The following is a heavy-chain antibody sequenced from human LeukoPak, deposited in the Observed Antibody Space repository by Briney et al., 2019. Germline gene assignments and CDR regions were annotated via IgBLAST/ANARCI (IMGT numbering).Heavy chain of an antibody. V-gene: IGHV1-69*01. J-gene: IGHJ6*02. D-gene: IGHD2-15*01. CDR2: IIPIFGTA. CDR3: ARDCGYCSGGSCYSGSYYGMDV. Sequence: GASVKVSCKASGGTFSSYAISWVRQAPGQGLEWMGGIIPIFGTANYAQKFQGRVTITADESTSTAYMELSSLRSEDTAVYYCARDCGYCSGGSCYSGSYYGMDVWGQGTTVTVSS. CDR1: GGTFSSYA.